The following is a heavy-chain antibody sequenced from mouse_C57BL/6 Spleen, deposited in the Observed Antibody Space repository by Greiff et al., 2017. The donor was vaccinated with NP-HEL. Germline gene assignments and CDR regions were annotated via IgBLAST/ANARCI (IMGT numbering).Heavy chain of an antibody. Sequence: EVQLQESGPELVKPGASVKMSCKASGYTFTDYNMHWVKQSHGKSLEWIGYINPNNGGTSYNQKLKGKATLTVNKSSSTAYLELRSLTSDDSAVYYCSRYGSSSYYAMDYWGQGTSVTVSS. D-gene: IGHD1-1*01. CDR3: SRYGSSSYYAMDY. J-gene: IGHJ4*01. V-gene: IGHV1-22*01. CDR2: INPNNGGT. CDR1: GYTFTDYN.